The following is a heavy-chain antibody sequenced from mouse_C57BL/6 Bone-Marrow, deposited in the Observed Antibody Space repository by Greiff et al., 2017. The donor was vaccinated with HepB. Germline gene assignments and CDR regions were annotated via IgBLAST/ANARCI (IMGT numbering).Heavy chain of an antibody. CDR2: IYPRSGNT. CDR1: GYTFTSYG. Sequence: VQLQQSGAELARPGASVKLSCKASGYTFTSYGISWVKQRTGQGLDWIGEIYPRSGNTFYNEKFKGKATLTADKSSSTAYMELRSLTSEDSAVYFCARLGAWFAYWGQGTLVTVSA. J-gene: IGHJ3*01. V-gene: IGHV1-81*01. CDR3: ARLGAWFAY. D-gene: IGHD4-1*01.